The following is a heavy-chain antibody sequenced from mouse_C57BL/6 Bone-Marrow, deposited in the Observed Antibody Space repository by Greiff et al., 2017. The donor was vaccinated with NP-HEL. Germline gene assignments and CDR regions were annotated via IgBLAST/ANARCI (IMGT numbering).Heavy chain of an antibody. Sequence: VKLVESGGGLVKPGGSLKLSCAASGFTFSSYAMSWVRQTPEKRLEWVATISAGGSYTYYPDNVKCRFTISRDNSKNNLYLQMSHLKSEDTAMYYCARPFYYDYVWFAYWGQGTLVTVSA. V-gene: IGHV5-4*03. CDR3: ARPFYYDYVWFAY. D-gene: IGHD2-4*01. J-gene: IGHJ3*01. CDR2: ISAGGSYT. CDR1: GFTFSSYA.